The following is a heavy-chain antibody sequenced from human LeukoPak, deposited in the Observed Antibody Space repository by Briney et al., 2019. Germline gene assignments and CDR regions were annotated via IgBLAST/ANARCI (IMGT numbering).Heavy chain of an antibody. CDR2: IKQDGSEK. J-gene: IGHJ6*02. Sequence: LTCTVSGGSISSYYWSWVRQAPGKGLEWVANIKQDGSEKCYVDSVKGRFTISRDNAKNSLYLQMNSLRAEDTAVYYCARDRWELLSNSYHYCGLDVWGQGTTVTVSS. V-gene: IGHV3-7*01. CDR1: GGSISSYY. D-gene: IGHD2-15*01. CDR3: ARDRWELLSNSYHYCGLDV.